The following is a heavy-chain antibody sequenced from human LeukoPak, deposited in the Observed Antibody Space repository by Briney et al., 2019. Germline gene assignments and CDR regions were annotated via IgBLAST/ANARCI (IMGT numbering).Heavy chain of an antibody. D-gene: IGHD2/OR15-2a*01. J-gene: IGHJ4*02. CDR2: IRYDGSSQ. V-gene: IGHV3-30*02. CDR1: GFTFRSYG. CDR3: ASLSWPLDY. Sequence: GGSLRLSCVASGFTFRSYGMHWVRQAPGKGLEWVAFIRYDGSSQYYADSVKGRFTISRDNSKNTLYLQMNSLRAEDTAVYYCASLSWPLDYWGQGTLVTVSS.